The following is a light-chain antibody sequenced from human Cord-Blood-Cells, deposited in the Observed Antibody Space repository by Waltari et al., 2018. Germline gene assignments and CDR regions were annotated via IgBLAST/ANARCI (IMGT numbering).Light chain of an antibody. V-gene: IGKV3-11*01. CDR3: QQRSNWPPLT. Sequence: EIVLTQSPATLSLSPGERATLSCRASQSVNSYLAWYHKKPGQAPRLLIYDASNRATGIPARFSGSGSGTDFTLTISSLEPEDFAVYYCQQRSNWPPLTFGGGTKVEIK. J-gene: IGKJ4*01. CDR1: QSVNSY. CDR2: DAS.